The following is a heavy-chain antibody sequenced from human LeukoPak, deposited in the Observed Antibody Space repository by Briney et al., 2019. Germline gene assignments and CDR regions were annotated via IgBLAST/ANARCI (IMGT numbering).Heavy chain of an antibody. CDR1: GFSLSTSGVG. Sequence: SGPTLVKPTQTLTLTCTFSGFSLSTSGVGVGWIRQPPGKALAWLALIYWNDDKRYSPSLKSRLTITKDTSKNQVVLTMTNMDPVDTATYYCALIPPHNIVVVPAAINWFDPWGQGTLVTVSS. V-gene: IGHV2-5*01. CDR3: ALIPPHNIVVVPAAINWFDP. D-gene: IGHD2-2*02. J-gene: IGHJ5*02. CDR2: IYWNDDK.